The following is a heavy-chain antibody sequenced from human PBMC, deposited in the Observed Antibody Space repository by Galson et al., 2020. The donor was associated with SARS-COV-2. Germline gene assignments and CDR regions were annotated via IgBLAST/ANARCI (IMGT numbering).Heavy chain of an antibody. Sequence: GESLKISCKGSGYSFTSYWIGWVRQMPGKGLEWMGIIYPGDSDTRYSPSFQGQVTISADKSISTAYLQWSSLKASDTAMYYCARLVHSYDFWSGYYRGWRRTSGWFDPWGQGTLVTVSS. CDR1: GYSFTSYW. J-gene: IGHJ5*02. D-gene: IGHD3-3*01. CDR3: ARLVHSYDFWSGYYRGWRRTSGWFDP. CDR2: IYPGDSDT. V-gene: IGHV5-51*01.